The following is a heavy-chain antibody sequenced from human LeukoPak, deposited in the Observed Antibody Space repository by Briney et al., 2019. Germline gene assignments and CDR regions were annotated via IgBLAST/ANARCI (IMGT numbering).Heavy chain of an antibody. Sequence: SETLSLTCTVPGGSISSYYWSWIRQPPGKGLEWIGYMYYSGSTNYNPSLKSRVTISVATSKNQFSLKLSSVTAADTAVYYCARGGRVATIKGVISAFDIWGQGTMVTVSS. V-gene: IGHV4-59*01. CDR1: GGSISSYY. D-gene: IGHD5-12*01. CDR3: ARGGRVATIKGVISAFDI. J-gene: IGHJ3*02. CDR2: MYYSGST.